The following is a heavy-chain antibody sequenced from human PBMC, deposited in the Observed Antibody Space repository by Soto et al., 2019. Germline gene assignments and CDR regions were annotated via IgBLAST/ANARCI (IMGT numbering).Heavy chain of an antibody. CDR2: INPNSGGT. Sequence: GASVKGSCKASGYTFIDYYVNWLRQAPGQGFEWMGWINPNSGGTHYAEKFQGRVTLTRDTSINTAYLELSSLRSDDTAVYYCARDRGQILEWLLSPWGQGTLVTVSS. CDR3: ARDRGQILEWLLSP. J-gene: IGHJ5*02. D-gene: IGHD3-3*01. CDR1: GYTFIDYY. V-gene: IGHV1-2*02.